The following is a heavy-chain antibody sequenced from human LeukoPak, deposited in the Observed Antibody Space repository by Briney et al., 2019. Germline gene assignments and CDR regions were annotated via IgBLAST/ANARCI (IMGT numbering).Heavy chain of an antibody. Sequence: SVKVTCNASAGTFSSYAISWVRQAPGQGLEWMGGIIPIFGTANYAQKFQGRVRITADESTSTDYMELSSLRSEDTAVYYCARSSPAYCGGDCPTSNFDYWGQGTLVTVSS. CDR1: AGTFSSYA. J-gene: IGHJ4*02. CDR2: IIPIFGTA. V-gene: IGHV1-69*13. D-gene: IGHD2-21*02. CDR3: ARSSPAYCGGDCPTSNFDY.